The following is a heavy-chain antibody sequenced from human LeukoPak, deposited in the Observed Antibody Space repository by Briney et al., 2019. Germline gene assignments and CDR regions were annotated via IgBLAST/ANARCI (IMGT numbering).Heavy chain of an antibody. CDR2: IRYDGSNK. D-gene: IGHD1-1*01. CDR3: AKSWSGTTLRWFDP. J-gene: IGHJ5*02. Sequence: PGGSLRLSCAASGFSFTKTGMHWVRQAPGKGLEWVAFIRYDGSNKYYEDSVKGRVSISRDNFKNTVSLQMNSLRAEDTAVYYCAKSWSGTTLRWFDPWGQGTLVTVSS. CDR1: GFSFTKTG. V-gene: IGHV3-30*02.